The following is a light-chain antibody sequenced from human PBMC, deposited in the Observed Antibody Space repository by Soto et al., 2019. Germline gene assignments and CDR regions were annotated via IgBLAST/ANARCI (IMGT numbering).Light chain of an antibody. CDR1: SSDVGGYNY. CDR2: DVS. V-gene: IGLV2-14*01. Sequence: QSVLTQPASVSGSPGQSIAISCTGTSSDVGGYNYVSWYQQHPGKAPKLVVYDVSNRPSGVSNRFSGSKSGNTASLTISGLQAEDEADYYWSSYTSSSTYVFGTGTKVTVL. J-gene: IGLJ1*01. CDR3: SSYTSSSTYV.